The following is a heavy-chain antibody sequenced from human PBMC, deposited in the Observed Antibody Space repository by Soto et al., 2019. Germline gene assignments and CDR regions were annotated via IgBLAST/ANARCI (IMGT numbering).Heavy chain of an antibody. CDR3: AKDRQPDGIWTFDY. Sequence: EVQLLESGGGLVQPGGSLRLSCAASGFGFSAYSMSWVRQAPGKGLEWVSHIDSSGSPTFYADSVKGRFTISRDNSGNILFLQMNNLRAEESAVYYCAKDRQPDGIWTFDYWGQGTLVTVSS. J-gene: IGHJ4*02. D-gene: IGHD3-9*01. CDR1: GFGFSAYS. CDR2: IDSSGSPT. V-gene: IGHV3-23*01.